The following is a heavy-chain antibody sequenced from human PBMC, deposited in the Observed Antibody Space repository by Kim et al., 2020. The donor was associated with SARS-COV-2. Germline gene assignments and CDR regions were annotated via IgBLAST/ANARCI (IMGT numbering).Heavy chain of an antibody. D-gene: IGHD6-13*01. V-gene: IGHV3-30*07. J-gene: IGHJ4*02. CDR3: ARDHEGGSSSWYQDY. Sequence: DSGKGRFTIPRDNSKNTLYLQMNSLRAEDTAVYYCARDHEGGSSSWYQDYWGQGTLVTVSS.